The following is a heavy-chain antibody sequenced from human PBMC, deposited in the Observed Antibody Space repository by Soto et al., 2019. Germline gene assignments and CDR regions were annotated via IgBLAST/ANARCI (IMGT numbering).Heavy chain of an antibody. J-gene: IGHJ5*02. CDR3: ARDSYTRS. CDR2: IHNDGST. D-gene: IGHD4-4*01. CDR1: GFIVSTSY. V-gene: IGHV3-66*01. Sequence: EVQLVESGGGLVQPGGSLRLSCAVSGFIVSTSYMSWVRQAPGKGLEWVSIIHNDGSTYYADSVRGRFTISRDDSKNTLYLQILSLRAEDTAVYYCARDSYTRSWGQGTLVTVSS.